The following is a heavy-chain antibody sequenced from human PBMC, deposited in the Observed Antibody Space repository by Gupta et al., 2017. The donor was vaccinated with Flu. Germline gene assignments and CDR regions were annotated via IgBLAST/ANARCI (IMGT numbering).Heavy chain of an antibody. J-gene: IGHJ5*02. CDR2: INIDGSST. D-gene: IGHD2-2*01. V-gene: IGHV3-74*01. Sequence: PGKGLVWVSRINIDGSSTLYADSVKGRFTISRDNAKNTLYLQMNSLRAEDTAVYFCARVGGYCSSTSCNWFDPWGQGTLVTVSS. CDR3: ARVGGYCSSTSCNWFDP.